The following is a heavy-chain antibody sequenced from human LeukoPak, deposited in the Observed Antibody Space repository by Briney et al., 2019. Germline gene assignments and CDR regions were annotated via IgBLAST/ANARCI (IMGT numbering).Heavy chain of an antibody. D-gene: IGHD3-10*01. J-gene: IGHJ5*02. CDR1: GYSFADYY. CDR2: IKPDSGGT. V-gene: IGHV1-2*02. Sequence: ASVKVSCKASGYSFADYYIHWVRQAPGQGLEWMGWIKPDSGGTRSAQKFQGRVTMTTDTSISTAYMELSSLRYDDTAVYYCATNILVRDIINWFDPRGQGTLVTVSS. CDR3: ATNILVRDIINWFDP.